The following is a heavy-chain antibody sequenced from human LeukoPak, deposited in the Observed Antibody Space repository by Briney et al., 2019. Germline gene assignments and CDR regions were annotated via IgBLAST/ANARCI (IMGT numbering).Heavy chain of an antibody. CDR3: ARGRSVAAPLSDI. V-gene: IGHV4-59*07. J-gene: IGHJ3*02. Sequence: SDTLSLTCVVSGVPINNYHWTWIRQPPGKGLEWIGYVDYSGSTNNNPSLESRVTISVDTSKNQFSLKLTSVTAAETAVYYCARGRSVAAPLSDIWGPGTMVTVSS. CDR2: VDYSGST. CDR1: GVPINNYH. D-gene: IGHD6-19*01.